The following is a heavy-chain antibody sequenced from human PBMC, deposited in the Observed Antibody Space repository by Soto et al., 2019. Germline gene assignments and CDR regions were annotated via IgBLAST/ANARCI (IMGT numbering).Heavy chain of an antibody. Sequence: EVQLVESGGGLVKPGGSLRLSCAASGFTFSSYSMNWVRQAPRKGLEWVSSISSSSSYIYYADSVKGRFTISRDNAKNSLYLQMNSLRAEDTAVYYCARDSWIAAAAGYYYGMDVWGQGTTVTVSS. D-gene: IGHD6-13*01. V-gene: IGHV3-21*01. J-gene: IGHJ6*02. CDR2: ISSSSSYI. CDR1: GFTFSSYS. CDR3: ARDSWIAAAAGYYYGMDV.